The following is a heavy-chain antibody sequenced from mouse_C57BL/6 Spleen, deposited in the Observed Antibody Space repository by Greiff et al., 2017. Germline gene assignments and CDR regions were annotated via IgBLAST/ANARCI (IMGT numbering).Heavy chain of an antibody. V-gene: IGHV1-52*01. CDR2: IDPSDSET. CDR3: ASTGYGYYLDY. CDR1: GYTFTSYW. D-gene: IGHD2-2*01. J-gene: IGHJ2*01. Sequence: QVQLQQPGAELVRPGSSVKLSCKASGYTFTSYWMHWVKQRPIQGLEWIGNIDPSDSETHYNQKFKDKATLTVDKSYSTAYMQLSSLTSEDSAVYYCASTGYGYYLDYWGQGTTRTVSS.